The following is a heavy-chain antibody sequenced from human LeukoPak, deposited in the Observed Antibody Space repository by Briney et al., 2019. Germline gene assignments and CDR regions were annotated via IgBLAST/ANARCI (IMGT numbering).Heavy chain of an antibody. D-gene: IGHD2-15*01. CDR2: IIPIFGTA. J-gene: IGHJ4*02. CDR3: ACGIVVVVAATPSYYFDY. V-gene: IGHV1-69*05. Sequence: PVKVSCKASGGTFSSYAISWVRQAPGQGLEWMGRIIPIFGTANYAQKFQGRVTITTDESTSTAYMELSSLRSEDTAVYHCACGIVVVVAATPSYYFDYWGQGTLVTVSS. CDR1: GGTFSSYA.